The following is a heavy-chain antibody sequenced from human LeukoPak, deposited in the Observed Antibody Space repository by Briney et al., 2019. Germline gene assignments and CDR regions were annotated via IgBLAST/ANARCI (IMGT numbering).Heavy chain of an antibody. CDR2: ISGNGGRT. Sequence: PGGSLRLSCAASGFTFSSYAMHWVRQAPGKGLEYVSAISGNGGRTYYANSVKGRFTISRDNSKNTLYLQMGNLRTDDMAIYYCARVVYTSSWYGWFDPWGQGTLVTVSS. CDR1: GFTFSSYA. V-gene: IGHV3-64*01. CDR3: ARVVYTSSWYGWFDP. J-gene: IGHJ5*02. D-gene: IGHD6-13*01.